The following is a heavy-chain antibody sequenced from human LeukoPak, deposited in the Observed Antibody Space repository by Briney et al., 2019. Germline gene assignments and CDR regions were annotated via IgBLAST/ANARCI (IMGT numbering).Heavy chain of an antibody. CDR2: IYHSGST. CDR3: ASNYFDSSDYQIVGAFDL. D-gene: IGHD3-22*01. V-gene: IGHV4-4*02. J-gene: IGHJ3*01. Sequence: GSLRLSCAASGFTFSSYGMSWVRQSPGKGLEWIGEIYHSGSTNYNASLKSRVTISVDKSTNQFSLKLTSVTAADTAVYYCASNYFDSSDYQIVGAFDLWDQGTMVTASS. CDR1: GFTFSSYGM.